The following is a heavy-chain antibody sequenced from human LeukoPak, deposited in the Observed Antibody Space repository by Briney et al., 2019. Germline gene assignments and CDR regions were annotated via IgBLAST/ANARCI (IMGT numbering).Heavy chain of an antibody. CDR2: ISYDGSNK. CDR1: GFRFGNYA. Sequence: GGSLRLSCAASGFRFGNYAMHWVRQAPGKGLEWVAVISYDGSNKYYADSVKGRFTISRDNSKNTLYLQMNSLRAEDTAVYYCAKDSSSGWYIWYFDYWGQGTLVTVSS. V-gene: IGHV3-30*18. CDR3: AKDSSSGWYIWYFDY. D-gene: IGHD6-19*01. J-gene: IGHJ4*02.